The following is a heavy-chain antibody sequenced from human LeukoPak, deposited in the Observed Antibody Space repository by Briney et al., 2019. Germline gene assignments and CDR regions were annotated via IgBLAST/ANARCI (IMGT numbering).Heavy chain of an antibody. CDR1: GYTFTSYY. J-gene: IGHJ6*02. V-gene: IGHV1-46*01. Sequence: ASVKVSCKASGYTFTSYYMHWVRQAPGQGLEWMGIINPSGGSTSYAQKFQGRVTMTRDTSTSTVYMELSSLRSEDTAVYYCARLDPDDYYDSSGPHYYGMDVWGQGTTVTVSS. CDR2: INPSGGST. D-gene: IGHD3-22*01. CDR3: ARLDPDDYYDSSGPHYYGMDV.